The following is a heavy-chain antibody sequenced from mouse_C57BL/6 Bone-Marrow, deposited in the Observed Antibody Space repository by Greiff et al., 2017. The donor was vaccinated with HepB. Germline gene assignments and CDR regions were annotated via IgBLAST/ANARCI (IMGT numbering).Heavy chain of an antibody. CDR3: ARSEDGYYAMDY. V-gene: IGHV1-66*01. Sequence: QVQLKQSGPELVKPGASVKISCKASGYSFTSYYIHWVKQRPGQGLEWIGWIYPGSGNTKYNEKFKGKATLTADTSSSTAYMQLSSLTSEDSAVYYCARSEDGYYAMDYWGQGTSVTVSS. D-gene: IGHD2-3*01. J-gene: IGHJ4*01. CDR2: IYPGSGNT. CDR1: GYSFTSYY.